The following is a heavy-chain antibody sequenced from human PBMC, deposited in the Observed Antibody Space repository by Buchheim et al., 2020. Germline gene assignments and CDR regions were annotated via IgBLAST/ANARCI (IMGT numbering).Heavy chain of an antibody. Sequence: VQLLESGGGLVQPGGSLRLSCAASGFTFSSYAMNWVRQAPGEGLEWVAVISYTGSNKYYADSVKGRFTISRDNSKNTLYLQMNSLRPEDTAVYYCAKDSNGSGSYYYYYYYMDVWGKGTT. D-gene: IGHD3-10*01. V-gene: IGHV3-30*18. CDR3: AKDSNGSGSYYYYYYYMDV. J-gene: IGHJ6*03. CDR1: GFTFSSYA. CDR2: ISYTGSNK.